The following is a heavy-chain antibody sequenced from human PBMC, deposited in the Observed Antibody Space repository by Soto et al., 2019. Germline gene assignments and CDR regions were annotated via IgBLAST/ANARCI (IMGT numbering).Heavy chain of an antibody. D-gene: IGHD3-22*01. CDR1: GGTFSSYA. CDR3: ASYYYDSSGLWAPFDY. J-gene: IGHJ4*02. CDR2: IIPIFGTA. V-gene: IGHV1-69*06. Sequence: SVKVSCKASGGTFSSYAISWVRQAPGQGLEWMGGIIPIFGTANYAQKFQGRVTITADKSTSTAYMELSSLRSEDTAVYYCASYYYDSSGLWAPFDYWGQGTLVTVSS.